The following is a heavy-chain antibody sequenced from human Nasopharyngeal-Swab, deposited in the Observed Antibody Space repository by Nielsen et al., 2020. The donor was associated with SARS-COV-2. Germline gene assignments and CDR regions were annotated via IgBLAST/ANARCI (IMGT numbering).Heavy chain of an antibody. Sequence: SETLSITCTVSGGSIRSYYWSWIRQPPGEGLEWIGYIYYSGSTNYNPTLKSRVTISVDTSKNQFSLKLSSVTAADTAVYYCARVGVLRYFDNWFDPWGQGTLVTVSS. CDR2: IYYSGST. CDR1: GGSIRSYY. J-gene: IGHJ5*02. V-gene: IGHV4-59*01. CDR3: ARVGVLRYFDNWFDP. D-gene: IGHD3-9*01.